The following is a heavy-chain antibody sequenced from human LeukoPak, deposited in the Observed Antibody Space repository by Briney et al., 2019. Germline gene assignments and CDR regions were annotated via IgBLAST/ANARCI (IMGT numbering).Heavy chain of an antibody. CDR2: LSFDGSNK. J-gene: IGHJ4*02. V-gene: IGHV3-30-3*01. CDR1: GFTFSDYA. D-gene: IGHD3-10*01. CDR3: ARGRSDGDYFDY. Sequence: GGSLRLSCVASGFTFSDYAMHWVRQAPGKGLEWVAVLSFDGSNKFYTDSVQGRFTISRQNAKNTLHLQMNSLRLEDTALYYCARGRSDGDYFDYWGQGTQVTVSS.